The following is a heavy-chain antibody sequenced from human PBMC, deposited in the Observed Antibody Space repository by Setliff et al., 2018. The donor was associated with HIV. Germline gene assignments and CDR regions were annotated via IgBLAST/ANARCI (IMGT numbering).Heavy chain of an antibody. CDR3: ASWGAGSNSGFDY. CDR2: ISYTGSP. CDR1: GGSITSHY. D-gene: IGHD3-16*01. Sequence: SETLSLTCSVSGGSITSHYWTWIRQPPGKGLEWIGVISYTGSPHYNPSLKSRVTISIDTFKSQFSLKLRSVNAADTAVYYCASWGAGSNSGFDYWGRGTLVTVSS. J-gene: IGHJ4*02. V-gene: IGHV4-59*11.